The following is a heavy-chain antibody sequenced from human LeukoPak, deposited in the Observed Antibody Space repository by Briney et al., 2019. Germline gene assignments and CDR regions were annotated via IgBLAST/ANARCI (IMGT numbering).Heavy chain of an antibody. CDR2: ISSSSTI. J-gene: IGHJ3*02. Sequence: GGSLRLSCAASGFTFSSYSMNWVRQAPGKGLEWVSYISSSSTIYYADSVKGRFTISRDNAKNSLYLQMNSLRDEDTAVYYRARDGMYYYDSSGLDAFDIWGQGTMVTVSS. CDR3: ARDGMYYYDSSGLDAFDI. CDR1: GFTFSSYS. D-gene: IGHD3-22*01. V-gene: IGHV3-48*02.